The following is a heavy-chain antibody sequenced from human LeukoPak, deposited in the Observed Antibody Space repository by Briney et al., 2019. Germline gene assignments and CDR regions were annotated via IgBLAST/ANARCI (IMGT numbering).Heavy chain of an antibody. V-gene: IGHV4-39*01. J-gene: IGHJ4*02. Sequence: SETLSLTCTVSGGSISSNSYYCGCIRQPPGKGLGWIGSIYYSGSPYYNPSLKSRVTISVDTSKNQFSLKVISVTGADTAVYYCARWRTARTGFDYWGQGTLVTVSS. D-gene: IGHD3/OR15-3a*01. CDR3: ARWRTARTGFDY. CDR2: IYYSGSP. CDR1: GGSISSNSYY.